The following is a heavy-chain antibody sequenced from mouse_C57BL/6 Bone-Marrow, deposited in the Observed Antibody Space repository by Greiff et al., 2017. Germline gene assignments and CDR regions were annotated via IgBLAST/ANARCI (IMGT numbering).Heavy chain of an antibody. J-gene: IGHJ1*03. CDR3: ARRYGSRGYFDV. CDR2: INPGSGGT. Sequence: VQLQQSGAELVRPGTSVKVSCKASGYAFTNYLIEWVKQRPGQGLEWIGVINPGSGGTNYNEKFKGKATLTEDKSSSTAYMQLSSLTSEDSAVYFCARRYGSRGYFDVWGTGTTVTVSS. CDR1: GYAFTNYL. D-gene: IGHD1-1*01. V-gene: IGHV1-54*01.